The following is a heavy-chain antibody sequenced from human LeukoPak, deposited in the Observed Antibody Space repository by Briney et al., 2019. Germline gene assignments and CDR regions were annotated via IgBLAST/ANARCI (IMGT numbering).Heavy chain of an antibody. D-gene: IGHD1-26*01. CDR1: GGSISNHY. V-gene: IGHV4-59*11. CDR3: ARGGLVGASANDAFDI. Sequence: PSETLSLTCTVSGGSISNHYWSWIRQPPGMGLEWIAYVYSSGDTNYNPSLKSRVTISIDTSKNQLSLKLNSVTAADTAVYHCARGGLVGASANDAFDIWGQGTRVTVSS. CDR2: VYSSGDT. J-gene: IGHJ3*02.